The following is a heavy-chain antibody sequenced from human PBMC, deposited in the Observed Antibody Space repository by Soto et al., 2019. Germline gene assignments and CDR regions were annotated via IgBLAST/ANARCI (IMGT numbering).Heavy chain of an antibody. J-gene: IGHJ3*02. D-gene: IGHD6-19*01. Sequence: EVQLLESGGGLAQPGGSLRLSCAVSGFTFSSCGMSWVRQAPGKGLEWVSAIGGSGPTTYYADSVRGRFTISRDTSKNTVYLQMGSLRGDDTALYYCVKDGIAVSGPGTKAFDIWGQGTMVTVSS. V-gene: IGHV3-23*01. CDR1: GFTFSSCG. CDR2: IGGSGPTT. CDR3: VKDGIAVSGPGTKAFDI.